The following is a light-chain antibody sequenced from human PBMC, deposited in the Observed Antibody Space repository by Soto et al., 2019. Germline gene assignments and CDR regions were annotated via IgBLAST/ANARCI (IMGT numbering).Light chain of an antibody. Sequence: QSALTQPASVSGSPGQSITISCTGTSSDVGSYNLVSWYQQHPGKAPKLMISAVTKRPSGVSNRFSGSKSGNTASLTISGLQAEDETDYYCCSYAGTSTYYVFGTGTKLTVL. J-gene: IGLJ1*01. CDR3: CSYAGTSTYYV. CDR1: SSDVGSYNL. V-gene: IGLV2-23*02. CDR2: AVT.